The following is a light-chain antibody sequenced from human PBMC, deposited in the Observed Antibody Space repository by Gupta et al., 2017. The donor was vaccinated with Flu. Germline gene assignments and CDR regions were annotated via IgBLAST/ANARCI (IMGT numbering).Light chain of an antibody. J-gene: IGLJ2*01. Sequence: QKARITCGGNNIGTKSVHWYQQRPGQAPGLVGYDDTDRPSGIPARFSGSNSGNTATLTIVRVEAGDEADYYCQVWDSSSAHPVVFGGGTNLAVL. CDR1: NIGTKS. V-gene: IGLV3-21*02. CDR3: QVWDSSSAHPVV. CDR2: DDT.